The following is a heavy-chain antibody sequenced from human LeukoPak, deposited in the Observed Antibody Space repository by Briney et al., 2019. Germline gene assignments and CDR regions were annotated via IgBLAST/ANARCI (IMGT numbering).Heavy chain of an antibody. CDR3: ARGGPVGNYDSSGYYLH. D-gene: IGHD3-22*01. CDR2: ISAYNGNT. CDR1: GYTFTSYG. J-gene: IGHJ4*02. V-gene: IGHV1-18*01. Sequence: GASVKVSCKSSGYTFTSYGISWVRQAPGQGLEWMGWISAYNGNTNYAQKFQGSGTMTRDASTNTVYLELSSLRYDDTAVYYCARGGPVGNYDSSGYYLHWGQGTLVTVSS.